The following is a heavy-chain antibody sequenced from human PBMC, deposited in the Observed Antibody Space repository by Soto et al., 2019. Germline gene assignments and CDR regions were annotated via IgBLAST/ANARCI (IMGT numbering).Heavy chain of an antibody. V-gene: IGHV3-9*01. J-gene: IGHJ4*02. D-gene: IGHD2-15*01. CDR3: AKGGPDGFCSGGRCYFDY. CDR2: ISWNSNII. CDR1: GFTFDDYA. Sequence: GGSLRLSCAASGFTFDDYAMHWVRQAPGKGLEWVSGISWNSNIIGYADSVKGRFTISRDNAKNSLYLQMNSLRPEDTALYYCAKGGPDGFCSGGRCYFDYWGQGTLVTVSS.